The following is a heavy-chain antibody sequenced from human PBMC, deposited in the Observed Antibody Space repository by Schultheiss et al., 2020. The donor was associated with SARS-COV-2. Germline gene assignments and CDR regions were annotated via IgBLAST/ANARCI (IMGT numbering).Heavy chain of an antibody. V-gene: IGHV4-34*01. Sequence: SETLSLTCGVYGGSFSGYDWSWIRQPPGKGLEWIGEINHSGSTNYNPSLKSRVTISVDTSKNQFSLKLRSVTAADTAVYYCARGSYCSSTSCYKYKQKNWFDPWGQGTLVTVSS. J-gene: IGHJ5*02. CDR2: INHSGST. CDR1: GGSFSGYD. D-gene: IGHD2-2*01. CDR3: ARGSYCSSTSCYKYKQKNWFDP.